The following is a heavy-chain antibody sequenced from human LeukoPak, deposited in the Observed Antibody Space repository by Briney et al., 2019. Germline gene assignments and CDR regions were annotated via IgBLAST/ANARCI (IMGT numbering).Heavy chain of an antibody. J-gene: IGHJ6*02. CDR1: GFTFSSYG. CDR2: ISYDGSSK. D-gene: IGHD5-18*01. CDR3: AKDRVEGYGYFYGMDV. V-gene: IGHV3-30*18. Sequence: GRSLRLSCAASGFTFSSYGMHWVRQAPGKGLEWVAVISYDGSSKYYADSVKGRFTISRDNSKNTLYLQMNSLRAEDTAVYYCAKDRVEGYGYFYGMDVWGQGTTVTVSS.